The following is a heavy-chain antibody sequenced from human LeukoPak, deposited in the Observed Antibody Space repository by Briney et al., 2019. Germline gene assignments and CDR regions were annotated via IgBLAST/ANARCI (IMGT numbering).Heavy chain of an antibody. CDR3: ARDKYYYDSSGYLLRDAFDI. CDR1: GYTFTSYG. J-gene: IGHJ3*02. V-gene: IGHV1-18*01. D-gene: IGHD3-22*01. CDR2: ISAYNGNT. Sequence: EASVKVSCKASGYTFTSYGISWVRQAPGQGLEWMGWISAYNGNTNYAQKLQGRVTMTTDTSTSTAYMELRSLRSDDTAVYYCARDKYYYDSSGYLLRDAFDIWGQGTMVTVSS.